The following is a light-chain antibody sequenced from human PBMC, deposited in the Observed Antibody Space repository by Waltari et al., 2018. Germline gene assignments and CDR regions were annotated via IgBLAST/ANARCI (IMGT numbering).Light chain of an antibody. V-gene: IGKV1-5*03. J-gene: IGKJ2*01. CDR2: MAS. Sequence: IQFTQSPSTLSPSVGDRVTISCRASQSVGTWLAWYQQKPGKAPKLLIYMASSLESAVPSRFSGSGSGTEFTLTISSLQPDDFETYSCQQYSSFSTFGQGTQLDI. CDR1: QSVGTW. CDR3: QQYSSFST.